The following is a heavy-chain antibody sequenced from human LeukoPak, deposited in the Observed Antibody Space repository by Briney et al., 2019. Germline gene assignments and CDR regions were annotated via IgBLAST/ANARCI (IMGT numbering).Heavy chain of an antibody. CDR1: GYTFTGCY. V-gene: IGHV1-2*02. CDR3: ARDVVGATGGLVDY. D-gene: IGHD1-26*01. J-gene: IGHJ4*02. Sequence: ASVKVSCKASGYTFTGCYMHWVRQAPGQGLEWMGWINPNSGGTNYAQKFQGRVTMTRDTSISTAYMELSRLRSDDTAVYYCARDVVGATGGLVDYWGQGTLVTVSS. CDR2: INPNSGGT.